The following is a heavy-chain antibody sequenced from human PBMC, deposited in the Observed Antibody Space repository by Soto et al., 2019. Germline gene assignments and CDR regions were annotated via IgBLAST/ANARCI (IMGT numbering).Heavy chain of an antibody. V-gene: IGHV5-10-1*01. J-gene: IGHJ5*02. CDR1: GYSFTSYW. CDR3: ARGVGDCTNGVCYDNWFDP. Sequence: PGESLKISCKGSGYSFTSYWISWVRQMPGKGLEWMGRIDPSDSYTNYSPSFQGHVTISADKSISTAYLQWSSLKASDTAMYYCARGVGDCTNGVCYDNWFDPWGQGTLVTVSS. CDR2: IDPSDSYT. D-gene: IGHD2-8*01.